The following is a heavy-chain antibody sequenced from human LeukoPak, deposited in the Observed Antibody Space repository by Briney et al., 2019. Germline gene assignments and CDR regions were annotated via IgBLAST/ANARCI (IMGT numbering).Heavy chain of an antibody. CDR1: GGSFSGYY. V-gene: IGHV4-34*01. J-gene: IGHJ3*02. Sequence: PSETLSLTCAVYGGSFSGYYWNWIRQPPGKGLEWIGEINHSGSTNYNPSLKSRVTISVDTSKNQFSLKLSSVTAADTAVYYCARIRYCSGGSCYSGAFDIWGQGTMVTVSS. CDR2: INHSGST. D-gene: IGHD2-15*01. CDR3: ARIRYCSGGSCYSGAFDI.